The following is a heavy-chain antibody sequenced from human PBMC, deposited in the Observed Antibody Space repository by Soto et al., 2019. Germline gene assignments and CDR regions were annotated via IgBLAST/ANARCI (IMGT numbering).Heavy chain of an antibody. CDR3: AREFYYDSSGYPLGDYYYYGMDV. Sequence: QVQLVQSGAEVKKPGSSVKVSCKASGGTFSSYAISWVRQAPGQGLEWMGGIIPIFGTANYAQKFQGRVTITADESTSTAYMELSSLRSEDTAVYYCAREFYYDSSGYPLGDYYYYGMDVWGQGTTVTVSS. D-gene: IGHD3-22*01. CDR1: GGTFSSYA. V-gene: IGHV1-69*01. CDR2: IIPIFGTA. J-gene: IGHJ6*02.